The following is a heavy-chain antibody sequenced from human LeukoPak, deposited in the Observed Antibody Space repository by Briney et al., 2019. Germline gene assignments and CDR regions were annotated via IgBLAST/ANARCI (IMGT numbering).Heavy chain of an antibody. V-gene: IGHV3-23*01. CDR1: GFTFSSYA. Sequence: GGSLRLSCAASGFTFSSYAMSWVRQAPGKGLEWVSAISGSGGSTYYADSVKGRFTISRDNSKNTLYLQMNSLRAEDTAVYYCAGAWLGGSYYYDSSGYHPPMDVWGKGTTVTVSS. J-gene: IGHJ6*03. CDR2: ISGSGGST. CDR3: AGAWLGGSYYYDSSGYHPPMDV. D-gene: IGHD3-22*01.